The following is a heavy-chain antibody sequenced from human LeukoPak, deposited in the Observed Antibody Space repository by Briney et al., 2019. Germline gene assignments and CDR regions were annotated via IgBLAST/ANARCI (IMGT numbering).Heavy chain of an antibody. D-gene: IGHD3-9*01. CDR1: GGSISGYY. CDR2: IFYGGST. Sequence: PSETLSLTCTVSGGSISGYYWSWIRQPPGKGLECIGYIFYGGSTNYNPSLKSRVTISVDTSKNQLSLKLSSVTAADTAVYYCARRYFDWSTFDYWGQGTLVTVSS. CDR3: ARRYFDWSTFDY. V-gene: IGHV4-59*08. J-gene: IGHJ4*02.